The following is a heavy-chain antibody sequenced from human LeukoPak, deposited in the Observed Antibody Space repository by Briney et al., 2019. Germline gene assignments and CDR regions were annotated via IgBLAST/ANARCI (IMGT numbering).Heavy chain of an antibody. CDR3: ARPGYSSSWSAFDI. Sequence: GGSLRLSCAASGFTFSAYDMNWVRQAPGKGLEWVSHITSSGSTIYYADSVKGRFTITRDNAKNSLYLQMNSLRAEDTAVYYCARPGYSSSWSAFDIWGQGTMVTVSS. CDR1: GFTFSAYD. J-gene: IGHJ3*02. D-gene: IGHD6-13*01. V-gene: IGHV3-48*03. CDR2: ITSSGSTI.